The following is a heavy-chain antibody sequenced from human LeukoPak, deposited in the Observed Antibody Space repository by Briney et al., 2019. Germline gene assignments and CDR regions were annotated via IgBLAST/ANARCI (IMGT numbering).Heavy chain of an antibody. CDR1: GFTFSTYT. J-gene: IGHJ4*02. D-gene: IGHD3-10*01. Sequence: GSLRLSCAASGFTFSTYTMAWVRQAPGGGLEWVSGIGGDGGGGTYYADSVKGRFAISRDNSKSTLYLQMNSLRVEDTAVYYCVKDFGRNLGGPGYWGRGTLLSVSS. CDR3: VKDFGRNLGGPGY. CDR2: IGGDGGGGT. V-gene: IGHV3-23*01.